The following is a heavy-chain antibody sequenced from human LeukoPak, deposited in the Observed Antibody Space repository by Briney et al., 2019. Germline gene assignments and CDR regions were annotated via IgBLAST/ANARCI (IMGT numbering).Heavy chain of an antibody. V-gene: IGHV3-23*01. CDR3: AKTRVPSRIVVVTGEGFDY. J-gene: IGHJ4*02. CDR2: ISGSGGST. Sequence: PGRSLRLSCAASGFTFSSYAMSWVRQAPGKGLEWVSAISGSGGSTYYADSVKGRFTISRDNSKNTLYLQMNSLRAEDTAVYYCAKTRVPSRIVVVTGEGFDYWGQGTLVTVSS. D-gene: IGHD2-21*02. CDR1: GFTFSSYA.